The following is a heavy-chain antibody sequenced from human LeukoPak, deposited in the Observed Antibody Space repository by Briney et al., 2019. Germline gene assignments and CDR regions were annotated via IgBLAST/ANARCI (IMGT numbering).Heavy chain of an antibody. CDR1: GFTFSSYS. CDR2: ISSSSSTI. Sequence: GGSLRLSCAASGFTFSSYSMNWVRQAPGKGLEWVSYISSSSSTIYYADSVKGRFTISRDNAKNSLYLQMNSLRAEDTAVYYCARGGYSSSWYLSYYFDYWGQGTLVTVSS. V-gene: IGHV3-48*04. CDR3: ARGGYSSSWYLSYYFDY. D-gene: IGHD6-13*01. J-gene: IGHJ4*02.